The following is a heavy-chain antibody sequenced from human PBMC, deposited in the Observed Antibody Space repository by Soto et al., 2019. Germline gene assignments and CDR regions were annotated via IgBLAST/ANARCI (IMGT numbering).Heavy chain of an antibody. V-gene: IGHV1-18*01. CDR1: GYTFTSYG. D-gene: IGHD3-3*01. CDR3: ARDRYDFWSGYSIDS. J-gene: IGHJ4*02. CDR2: ISVYNGNT. Sequence: ASVKVSCKASGYTFTSYGITWVRQAPGQGLEWMGWISVYNGNTNYAQKFQGRVTMATDTSTSTAYLELRSLRSDDTAVYYCARDRYDFWSGYSIDSWGQGTLVTVSS.